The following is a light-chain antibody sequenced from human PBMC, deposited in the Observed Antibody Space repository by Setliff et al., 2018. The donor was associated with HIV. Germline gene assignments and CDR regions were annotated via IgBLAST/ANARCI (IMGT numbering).Light chain of an antibody. CDR2: DVS. J-gene: IGLJ2*01. Sequence: QSALAQPASVSGSPGQSITISCTGTSSDVGGYNYVSWYQQHPGNAPKLIIYDVSNRPSGISNRFSGSKSGNTASLTISGLQAEDEADYYCSSYTTSSAIVLFGGGTKGTVL. CDR3: SSYTTSSAIVL. CDR1: SSDVGGYNY. V-gene: IGLV2-14*03.